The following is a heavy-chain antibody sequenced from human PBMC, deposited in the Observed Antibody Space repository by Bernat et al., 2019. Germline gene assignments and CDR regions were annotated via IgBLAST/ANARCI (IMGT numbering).Heavy chain of an antibody. Sequence: EVQLVESGGGLIQPGGPLRLSCAASGFTVSSNYMSWVRQAPGEGLEWVSVIYSGGSTYYADSVKGRFTISRDNSKNTLYLQMNSLRAEDTAVYYCARGNSLDGYAFDIWGQGTMVTVSS. V-gene: IGHV3-53*01. J-gene: IGHJ3*02. CDR3: ARGNSLDGYAFDI. CDR2: IYSGGST. D-gene: IGHD3/OR15-3a*01. CDR1: GFTVSSNY.